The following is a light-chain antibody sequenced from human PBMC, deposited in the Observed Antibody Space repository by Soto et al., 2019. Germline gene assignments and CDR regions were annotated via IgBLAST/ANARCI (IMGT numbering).Light chain of an antibody. CDR1: QSINSW. J-gene: IGKJ1*01. Sequence: DIQMTQSPSTLSASVGDRVTITCRASQSINSWLAWYQHKPGKAPNLLIYKASSLESGVPSRFSGCGSGTEFTLTISSLQPYDSATYYCQQYNSYWTFGQGTKVEIK. CDR2: KAS. CDR3: QQYNSYWT. V-gene: IGKV1-5*03.